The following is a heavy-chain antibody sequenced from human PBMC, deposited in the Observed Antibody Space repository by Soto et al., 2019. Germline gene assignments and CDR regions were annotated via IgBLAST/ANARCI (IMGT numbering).Heavy chain of an antibody. J-gene: IGHJ5*02. CDR1: GFTFSSYA. Sequence: EVQLLESGGGLVQPGGSLRLSCAASGFTFSSYAMSWVRQATGKGLEWVSAISGSGGSTYYADSVKGRFTISRDNSKNTLYLQMNSRRAEDTAVYYCAKNPMTTVTTNWFDPWGQGTLVTVAA. CDR2: ISGSGGST. V-gene: IGHV3-23*01. D-gene: IGHD4-17*01. CDR3: AKNPMTTVTTNWFDP.